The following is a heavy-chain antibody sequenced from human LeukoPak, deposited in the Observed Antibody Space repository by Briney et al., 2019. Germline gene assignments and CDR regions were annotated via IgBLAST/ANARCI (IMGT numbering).Heavy chain of an antibody. CDR3: ARDVTICPRVY. CDR1: GFTFSSYN. J-gene: IGHJ4*02. V-gene: IGHV3-21*01. D-gene: IGHD5-24*01. CDR2: ISNSRSYK. Sequence: PGRSLRLSCAASGFTFSSYNMNWVRQAPGKGLEWVSYISNSRSYKYYADSVKGRFTISRDNAEHRLYLEVNSLRGEDTAVYYCARDVTICPRVYWGQGTLVTVSS.